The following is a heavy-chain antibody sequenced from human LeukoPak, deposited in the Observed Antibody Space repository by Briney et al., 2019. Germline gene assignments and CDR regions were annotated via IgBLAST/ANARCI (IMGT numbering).Heavy chain of an antibody. CDR2: MNPNSGNT. V-gene: IGHV1-8*01. Sequence: ASVKVSCKASGYTFTSYDINWVRQATGQGLEWMGWMNPNSGNTGYAQKFQGRVTMTRNTSISTAYMELSSLRSEDTAVYYCARFRVVVVPAVIRNNYYYYGMDVWGQGTTVTVSS. D-gene: IGHD2-2*02. J-gene: IGHJ6*02. CDR1: GYTFTSYD. CDR3: ARFRVVVVPAVIRNNYYYYGMDV.